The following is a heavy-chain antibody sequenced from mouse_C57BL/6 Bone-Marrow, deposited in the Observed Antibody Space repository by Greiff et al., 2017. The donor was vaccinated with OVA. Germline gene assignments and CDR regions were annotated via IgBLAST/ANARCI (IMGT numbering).Heavy chain of an antibody. CDR1: GFSFNTYA. V-gene: IGHV10-1*01. J-gene: IGHJ1*03. CDR2: IRSKSNNYAT. Sequence: EVQRVESGGGLVQPKGSLKLSCAASGFSFNTYAMNWVRQAPGKGLEWVARIRSKSNNYATYYADSVNDRFTISRDDSESMLYLQMNNLKTEDPAMYYCVRHDVYWYFDVWGTGTTVTVSS. D-gene: IGHD2-3*01. CDR3: VRHDVYWYFDV.